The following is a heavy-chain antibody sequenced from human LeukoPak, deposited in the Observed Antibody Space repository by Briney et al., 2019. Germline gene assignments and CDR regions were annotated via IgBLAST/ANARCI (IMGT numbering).Heavy chain of an antibody. CDR2: IYYSGST. CDR3: ARDSAGGYSSGWLYYYYYYMDV. CDR1: GVSISSYY. D-gene: IGHD6-19*01. Sequence: PSETLSLTCTVSGVSISSYYWSWVRQPPGKGLEWIGYIYYSGSTNYNPSLKSRVTISVDTSKNQFALKLSSGTAADTAVYYCARDSAGGYSSGWLYYYYYYMDVWGKGTTVTVSS. V-gene: IGHV4-59*12. J-gene: IGHJ6*03.